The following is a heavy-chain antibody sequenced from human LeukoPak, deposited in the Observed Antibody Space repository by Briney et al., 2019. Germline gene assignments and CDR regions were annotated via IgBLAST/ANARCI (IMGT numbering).Heavy chain of an antibody. CDR3: AKDLWGYGGNDAFDI. D-gene: IGHD4-23*01. Sequence: PGRSLRLSCVASGFAFSQFPVHWVRQAPGKRLEWVAFISHDGGNKKYGDSVKGRFTISRDNSKNTLYLQMNSLRAEDTAVYYCAKDLWGYGGNDAFDIWGQGTMVTVSS. J-gene: IGHJ3*02. CDR1: GFAFSQFP. CDR2: ISHDGGNK. V-gene: IGHV3-30*18.